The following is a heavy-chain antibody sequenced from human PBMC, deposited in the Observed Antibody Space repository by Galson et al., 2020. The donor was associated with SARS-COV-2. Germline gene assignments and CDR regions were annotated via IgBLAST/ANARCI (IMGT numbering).Heavy chain of an antibody. D-gene: IGHD2-2*02. V-gene: IGHV1-18*01. CDR2: ISAYNGNT. CDR3: ARVGYCSSTSCYMGDYYYYYYGMDV. CDR1: GYTFTSYG. J-gene: IGHJ6*02. Sequence: ASVKVSCKASGYTFTSYGISWVRQAPGQGLEWMGWISAYNGNTNYAQKLQGRVTMTTDTSTSTAYMELRSLRSDDTAVYYCARVGYCSSTSCYMGDYYYYYYGMDVWGQGTTVTVSS.